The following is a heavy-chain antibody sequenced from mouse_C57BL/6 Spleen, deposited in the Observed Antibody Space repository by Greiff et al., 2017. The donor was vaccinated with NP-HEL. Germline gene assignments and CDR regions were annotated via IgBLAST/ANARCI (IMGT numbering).Heavy chain of an antibody. Sequence: VQLQQPGAELVKPGASVKLSCKASGYTFTSYWMHWVKQRPGRGLEWIGRIDPNSGGTKYNEKFKSKATLTVDKSSSTAYMQLSSLTSEDSAVYYCGGDYSGSYDAMDYWGQGTSVTVSS. CDR2: IDPNSGGT. V-gene: IGHV1-72*01. CDR1: GYTFTSYW. J-gene: IGHJ4*01. CDR3: GGDYSGSYDAMDY. D-gene: IGHD1-3*01.